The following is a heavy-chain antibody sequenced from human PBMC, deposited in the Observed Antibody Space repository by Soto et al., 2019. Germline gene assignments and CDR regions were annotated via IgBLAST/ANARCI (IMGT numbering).Heavy chain of an antibody. Sequence: SETLSLTCTVSGGSISPYYWSWIRQPPGKGLEWIGYIHYSGSTNYNPSLKSRVTISMDTSRNQFSLKLNSVTAADTAVYYCATNPRSSAWYKRLDPWGQGTLVTVSS. V-gene: IGHV4-59*01. CDR2: IHYSGST. CDR3: ATNPRSSAWYKRLDP. J-gene: IGHJ5*02. D-gene: IGHD6-19*01. CDR1: GGSISPYY.